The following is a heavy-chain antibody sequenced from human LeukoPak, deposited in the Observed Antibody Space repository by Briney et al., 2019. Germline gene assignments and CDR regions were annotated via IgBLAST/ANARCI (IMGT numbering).Heavy chain of an antibody. Sequence: GESLKISCKGSGYSFTSYWIGWVRQMPGKGLEWMGIICPGDSDTRYSPSFQGQVTISADKSISTAYLQWSSLKASDTAMYYCARQGYYGSGSYYTDAFDIWGQGTMVTVSS. J-gene: IGHJ3*02. CDR1: GYSFTSYW. CDR2: ICPGDSDT. D-gene: IGHD3-10*01. V-gene: IGHV5-51*01. CDR3: ARQGYYGSGSYYTDAFDI.